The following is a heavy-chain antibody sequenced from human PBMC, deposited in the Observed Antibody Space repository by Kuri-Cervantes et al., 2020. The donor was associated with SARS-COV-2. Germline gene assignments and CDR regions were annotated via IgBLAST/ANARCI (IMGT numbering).Heavy chain of an antibody. J-gene: IGHJ3*02. D-gene: IGHD7-27*01. CDR1: GYTLTELS. CDR2: INPNSGGT. CDR3: ARDREITGAPYDAFDI. Sequence: ASVKVSCKVSGYTLTELSMHWVRQAPGKGLEWMGWINPNSGGTNYAQKFQGRVTMTRDTSISTAYMELSRLRADDTAVYYCARDREITGAPYDAFDIWGQGTMVTVSS. V-gene: IGHV1-2*02.